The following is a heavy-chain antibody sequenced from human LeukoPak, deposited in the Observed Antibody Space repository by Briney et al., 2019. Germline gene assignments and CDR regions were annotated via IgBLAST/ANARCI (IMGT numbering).Heavy chain of an antibody. J-gene: IGHJ4*02. V-gene: IGHV3-23*01. CDR1: GFTFGSFA. CDR2: ISGSGGNT. Sequence: PGGSLRLSCAASGFTFGSFAMTWVRQAPGKGLEWVSGISGSGGNTYYADSVKGRCTISRDNSKNTLYLQMNSLRAEDTAVYYCAKDASPYYWGQGTLVTVSS. CDR3: AKDASPYY.